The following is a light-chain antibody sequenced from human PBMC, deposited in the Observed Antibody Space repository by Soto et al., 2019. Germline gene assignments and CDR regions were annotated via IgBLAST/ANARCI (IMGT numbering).Light chain of an antibody. CDR3: LQYSSHSWT. CDR2: DAS. CDR1: QSISDW. Sequence: DIQITQSPSSLSASVRDRVSITCLASQSISDWLAWYQQKPGKAPELLIFDASNLKSGVSSRFSGSGSGTEFTLTISRLQPDDVATYYCLQYSSHSWTFGQGTKVDIK. V-gene: IGKV1-5*01. J-gene: IGKJ1*01.